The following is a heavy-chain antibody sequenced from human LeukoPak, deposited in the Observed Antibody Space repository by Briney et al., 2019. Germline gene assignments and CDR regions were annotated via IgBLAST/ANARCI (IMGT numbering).Heavy chain of an antibody. V-gene: IGHV1-2*02. Sequence: ASVKVSCKASGYTFTGYYMHWVRQAPGQGLEWMGWINPNSGGTNYAQKFQGRVTMTRDTSISTAYMELSRLRSDDTAVYYRAKDLGRLRWGKDYWGQGTLVTVSS. CDR1: GYTFTGYY. J-gene: IGHJ4*02. CDR2: INPNSGGT. CDR3: AKDLGRLRWGKDY. D-gene: IGHD2-8*02.